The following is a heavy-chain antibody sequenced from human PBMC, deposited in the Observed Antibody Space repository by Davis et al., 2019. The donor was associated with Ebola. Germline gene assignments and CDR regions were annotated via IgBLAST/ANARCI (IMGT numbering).Heavy chain of an antibody. D-gene: IGHD1-20*01. CDR2: ISSNGGST. Sequence: GESLKISCAASGFTFSTYAMHWVRQAPGKGLEYVSAISSNGGSTYYANSVKGRFTISRDNSKNTLYLQMGSLRAEDMAVYYCARALNWNGYYYYYGMDVWGQGTTVTVSS. J-gene: IGHJ6*02. V-gene: IGHV3-64*01. CDR3: ARALNWNGYYYYYGMDV. CDR1: GFTFSTYA.